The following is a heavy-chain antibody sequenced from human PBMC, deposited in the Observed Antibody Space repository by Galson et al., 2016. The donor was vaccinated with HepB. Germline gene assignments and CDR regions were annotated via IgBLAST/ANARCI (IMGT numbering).Heavy chain of an antibody. Sequence: SETLSLTCAVYGGPLSGYYWSWIRQPPGKGLEWIAYISYSGDPYYNPSLKSRLTISVDTSKNQFSLNLNSVTAADTAVYYCGRAMVAATPAVGHYYSDMDVWGQGTPVTVSS. CDR2: ISYSGDP. CDR3: GRAMVAATPAVGHYYSDMDV. J-gene: IGHJ6*02. CDR1: GGPLSGYY. D-gene: IGHD2-15*01. V-gene: IGHV4-34*11.